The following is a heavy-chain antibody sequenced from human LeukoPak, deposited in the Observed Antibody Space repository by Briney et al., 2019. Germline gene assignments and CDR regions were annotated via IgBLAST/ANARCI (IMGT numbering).Heavy chain of an antibody. D-gene: IGHD4-17*01. J-gene: IGHJ1*01. CDR2: IKQDGSEK. V-gene: IGHV3-7*01. CDR1: GFTFSSYW. CDR3: ARHFSMATTSPLLY. Sequence: GGSLRLSCAASGFTFSSYWMSWVRQAPGKGLEWVANIKQDGSEKYYVDSVKGRFTISRDNAKNSLYLQMNSLRLEDTALYFCARHFSMATTSPLLYWGQGTLVTVSS.